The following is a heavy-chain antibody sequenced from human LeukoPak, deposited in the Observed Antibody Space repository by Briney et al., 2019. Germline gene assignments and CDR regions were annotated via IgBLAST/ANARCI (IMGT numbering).Heavy chain of an antibody. CDR3: AKWPEGATPKFHY. V-gene: IGHV3-23*01. CDR2: ISGSGGVT. D-gene: IGHD1-26*01. J-gene: IGHJ4*02. Sequence: PPGGSLRLSCAASGFTFSSYAMSWVRQAPGKGPEWVSTISGSGGVTYYPDSVRGRFTISRDNSKNTLHLQMDSLRAEDTAIYYCAKWPEGATPKFHYWGQGTLVTVSS. CDR1: GFTFSSYA.